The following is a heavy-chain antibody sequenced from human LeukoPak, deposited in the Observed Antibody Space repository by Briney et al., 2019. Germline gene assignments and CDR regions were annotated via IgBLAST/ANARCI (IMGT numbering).Heavy chain of an antibody. D-gene: IGHD6-19*01. Sequence: GGSLRLSCAASGFTVSSNYMSWVRQAPGKGLEWVSVIYSGGSTYYADPVKGKFTISRDNSKNTLYLQMNSLRAEDTAVYYCARGGWTGYFDYWGQGTLVTVSS. CDR3: ARGGWTGYFDY. CDR1: GFTVSSNY. CDR2: IYSGGST. V-gene: IGHV3-66*01. J-gene: IGHJ4*02.